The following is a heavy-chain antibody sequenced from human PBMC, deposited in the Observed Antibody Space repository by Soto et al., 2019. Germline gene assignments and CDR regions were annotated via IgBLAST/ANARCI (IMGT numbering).Heavy chain of an antibody. V-gene: IGHV1-2*02. Sequence: ASVKVSCKASGYTFTGYYMHWVRQAPGQELEWMGWINPNSGGTNYAQKFQGRVTMTRDTSICTAYMELSRLRSDDTAVYYCARPSLAAAGDDAFDIWGQGTMVTVSS. J-gene: IGHJ3*02. CDR1: GYTFTGYY. CDR2: INPNSGGT. D-gene: IGHD6-13*01. CDR3: ARPSLAAAGDDAFDI.